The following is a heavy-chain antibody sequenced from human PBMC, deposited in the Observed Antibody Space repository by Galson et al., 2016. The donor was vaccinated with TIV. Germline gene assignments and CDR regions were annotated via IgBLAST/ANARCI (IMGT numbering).Heavy chain of an antibody. D-gene: IGHD3-22*01. CDR1: GFTFSIFA. CDR3: TTFPSSGFAYYYGLDF. CDR2: ISGGGGST. J-gene: IGHJ6*02. Sequence: SLRLSCAASGFTFSIFAMTWVRQAPGMGLEWVSAISGGGGSTYYADSVKGRFTISRANSKNTLFLHMNSLRAEDTAVYYCTTFPSSGFAYYYGLDFWGQGTTVTVSS. V-gene: IGHV3-23*01.